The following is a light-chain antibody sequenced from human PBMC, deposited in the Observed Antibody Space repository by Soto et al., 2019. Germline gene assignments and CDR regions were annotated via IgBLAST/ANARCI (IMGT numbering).Light chain of an antibody. CDR1: SSNIGSNT. CDR3: AAWDESLNWV. Sequence: QSVLTQPPSASGTPGQRVTISCSGSSSNIGSNTVTWYQQLPGTAPQLLIYSNNKRPSGVPDRFSGSKSGTSASLAISGLQSEDEADYDCAAWDESLNWVFGVGTQLTVL. J-gene: IGLJ3*02. CDR2: SNN. V-gene: IGLV1-44*01.